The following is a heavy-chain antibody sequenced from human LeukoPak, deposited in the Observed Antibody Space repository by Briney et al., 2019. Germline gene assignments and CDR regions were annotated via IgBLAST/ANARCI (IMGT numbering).Heavy chain of an antibody. Sequence: SETLSLTCTVSGGSISSYYWSWIRQPPGKGLEWIGYIYYSGSTNYNPSLKSRVTISVDTSKNQFSLKLSSVTAADTAVYYCAREVNLITMVRGAKAPPRHFDYWGQGTLVTVSS. J-gene: IGHJ4*02. V-gene: IGHV4-59*01. CDR3: AREVNLITMVRGAKAPPRHFDY. CDR1: GGSISSYY. D-gene: IGHD3-10*01. CDR2: IYYSGST.